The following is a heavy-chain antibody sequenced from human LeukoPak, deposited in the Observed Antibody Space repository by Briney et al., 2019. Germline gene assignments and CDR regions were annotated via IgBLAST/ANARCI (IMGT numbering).Heavy chain of an antibody. CDR3: AKVVRAVAGFVWGWFDP. CDR2: IRYDGSNT. Sequence: GGSLRLSCAASGFSFSSYCMHWVRQAAGKGLEWVAFIRYDGSNTYYADSVKGRFTISRDNSKNTLYLQMNSLRAEDTAVYYCAKVVRAVAGFVWGWFDPWGQGTLVTVSS. V-gene: IGHV3-30*02. CDR1: GFSFSSYC. J-gene: IGHJ5*02. D-gene: IGHD6-19*01.